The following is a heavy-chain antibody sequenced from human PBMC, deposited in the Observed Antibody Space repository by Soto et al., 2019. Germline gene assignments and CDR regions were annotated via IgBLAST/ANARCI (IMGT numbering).Heavy chain of an antibody. CDR1: GGSFSGYY. CDR2: INHSGST. CDR3: ARLMTTVTRLRETSHKDAFDI. V-gene: IGHV4-34*01. J-gene: IGHJ3*02. D-gene: IGHD4-17*01. Sequence: SETLSLTCAVYGGSFSGYYWSWIRQPPGKGLEWIGEINHSGSTNYNPSLKSRVTISVDTSKNQFSLKLSSVTAADTAVYYCARLMTTVTRLRETSHKDAFDIWGQGTMVTVSS.